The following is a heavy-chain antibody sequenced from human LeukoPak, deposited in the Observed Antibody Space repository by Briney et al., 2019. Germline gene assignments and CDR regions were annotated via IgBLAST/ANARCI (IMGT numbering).Heavy chain of an antibody. V-gene: IGHV1-18*01. CDR3: ARQSVISSRSPEDAFDL. CDR1: GYTFTKYG. D-gene: IGHD2-21*01. CDR2: VSGYNGNT. J-gene: IGHJ3*01. Sequence: ASVKLSFKASGYTFTKYGISCVRQAPGQGLEWMGRVSGYNGNTDYAQRLQGRVTMTTDTSTSTAYMELKSLRSDDAAVYYCARQSVISSRSPEDAFDLWGQGTMVTVSS.